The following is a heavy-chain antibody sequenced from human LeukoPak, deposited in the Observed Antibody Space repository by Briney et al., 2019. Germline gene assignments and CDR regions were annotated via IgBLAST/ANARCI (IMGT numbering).Heavy chain of an antibody. J-gene: IGHJ6*03. CDR2: MNPNSGNT. D-gene: IGHD3-3*01. V-gene: IGHV1-8*01. CDR3: ARARGDFWSWYMDV. Sequence: ASVTVSCKASGYTFTSYDINWVRQAPGQGLEWMGWMNPNSGNTGYAQRFLGRVTMTRDTSISTAYMELSSLRSEDTAVYYCARARGDFWSWYMDVWGKGTTVTVSS. CDR1: GYTFTSYD.